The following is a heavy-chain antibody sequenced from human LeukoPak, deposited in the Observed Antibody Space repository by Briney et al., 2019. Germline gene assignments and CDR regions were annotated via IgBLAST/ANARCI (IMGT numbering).Heavy chain of an antibody. CDR3: AKVSGSTSSPSHWFDP. J-gene: IGHJ5*02. CDR2: ISYDGSNK. D-gene: IGHD2-2*01. CDR1: GFTFSSYG. V-gene: IGHV3-30*18. Sequence: PGGSLRLSCAASGFTFSSYGMHWVRQAPGKGLEWVAVISYDGSNKYYADSVKGRFTISRDNSKNTLYLQMNSLRAEDTAVYYCAKVSGSTSSPSHWFDPWGQGTLVTVSS.